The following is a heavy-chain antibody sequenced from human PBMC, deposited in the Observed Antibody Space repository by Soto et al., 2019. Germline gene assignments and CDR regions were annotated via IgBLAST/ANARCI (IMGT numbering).Heavy chain of an antibody. J-gene: IGHJ1*01. D-gene: IGHD6-13*01. Sequence: LRLSCAASGFTFDDYAMHWVRQVPGKGLEWVSGINWNSGSIGYGDSVKGRFAISRDNAKNSLHLQMNSLSAEDTAFYYCVKDESINWYSGHFRHWGQGTLVTVSS. CDR3: VKDESINWYSGHFRH. V-gene: IGHV3-9*01. CDR1: GFTFDDYA. CDR2: INWNSGSI.